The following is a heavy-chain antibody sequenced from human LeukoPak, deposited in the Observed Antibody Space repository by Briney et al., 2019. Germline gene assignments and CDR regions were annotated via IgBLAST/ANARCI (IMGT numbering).Heavy chain of an antibody. CDR2: INSDGSST. CDR1: GFTFSNYA. V-gene: IGHV3-74*01. CDR3: ARDRGTWQPIPWFDP. D-gene: IGHD2-21*01. J-gene: IGHJ5*02. Sequence: GGSLRLSCEASGFTFSNYAMTWVRQAPGKGLVWVSRINSDGSSTSYADSVKGRFTISRDNAKNTLYLQMNSLRAEDTAVYYCARDRGTWQPIPWFDPWGQGTLVTVSS.